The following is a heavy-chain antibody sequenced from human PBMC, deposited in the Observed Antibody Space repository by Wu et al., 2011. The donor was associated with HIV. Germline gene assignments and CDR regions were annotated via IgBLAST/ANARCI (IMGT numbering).Heavy chain of an antibody. CDR3: ALGAATTPMRGDDTLEH. CDR1: GYSFSHYG. J-gene: IGHJ3*01. D-gene: IGHD3-9*01. CDR2: ISAYDGDT. V-gene: IGHV1-18*01. Sequence: QAQLVQSGGGVRKPGASVKVSCKASGYSFSHYGMSWVRQAPGQGLQWIGWISAYDGDTDSAPSLRGRITMTTDTVTRTAFLELRNLRSDDTAIYYCALGAATTPMRGDDTLEHWGQGTMVIVSS.